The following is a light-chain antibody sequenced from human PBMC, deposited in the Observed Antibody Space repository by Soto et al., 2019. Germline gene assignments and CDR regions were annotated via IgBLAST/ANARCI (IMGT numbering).Light chain of an antibody. V-gene: IGKV1-27*01. CDR3: QKYSSVPV. CDR2: AAS. Sequence: DIQMTQSPTSLSASVGDRVTITCRASQGISNFVAWYQQKPGKAPKLLIYAASTLQSAVPPRFSGSGSGTDFTLTINSLQPEDVATYSCQKYSSVPVFGPGTKVEIK. CDR1: QGISNF. J-gene: IGKJ3*01.